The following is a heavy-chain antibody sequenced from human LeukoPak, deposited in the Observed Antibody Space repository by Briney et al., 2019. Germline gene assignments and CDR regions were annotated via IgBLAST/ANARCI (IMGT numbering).Heavy chain of an antibody. D-gene: IGHD1-26*01. CDR2: IHPSGSP. CDR3: ARGEDYCKCGNY. V-gene: IGHV4-34*01. CDR1: GGSFSGYY. Sequence: SETLSLSCGVYGGSFSGYYLTWIRQPPGKGLEWIGEIHPSGSPNYNPSLKSRVTISVDTSKNQFSLRMSSLTAADTAVYYCARGEDYCKCGNYWGQGTLVTVSS. J-gene: IGHJ4*02.